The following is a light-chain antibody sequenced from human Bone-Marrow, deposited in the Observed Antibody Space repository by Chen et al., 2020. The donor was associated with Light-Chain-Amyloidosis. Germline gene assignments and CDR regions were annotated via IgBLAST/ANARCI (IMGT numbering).Light chain of an antibody. CDR2: DDS. CDR1: TIGSTS. Sequence: SYVLTQPSSVSVAPGPTATIACGGTTIGSTSVHWYQQTPGQAPRLVVYDDSDRPSGIPERLSGSNSGNTATLTISRVEAGDEADYYCQVWDRSSDRPVFGGGTKLTVL. V-gene: IGLV3-21*02. J-gene: IGLJ3*02. CDR3: QVWDRSSDRPV.